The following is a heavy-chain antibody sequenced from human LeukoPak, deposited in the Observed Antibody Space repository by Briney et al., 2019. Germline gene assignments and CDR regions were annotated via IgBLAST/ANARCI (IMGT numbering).Heavy chain of an antibody. CDR3: ARFRDGYNSPFDY. V-gene: IGHV3-69-1*01. Sequence: GGSLRLSCEASGFTFSAYAMTWVRQAPGKGLEWVSSISSSSYIYYPDSVQGRFTISRDDAKNSLYLQMNSLRAEDTAVYYCARFRDGYNSPFDYWGQGILVTVSS. J-gene: IGHJ4*02. CDR2: ISSSSYI. D-gene: IGHD5-24*01. CDR1: GFTFSAYA.